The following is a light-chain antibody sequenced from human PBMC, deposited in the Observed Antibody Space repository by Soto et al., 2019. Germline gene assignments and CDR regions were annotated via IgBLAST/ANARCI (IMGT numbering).Light chain of an antibody. J-gene: IGKJ3*01. Sequence: DILMTQSPPSLSASVGDRITITCQASQDISRYLNWYQQKPGKAPQLLIYDASKLQTGVPSRFSGGGSGTDFTFTITSLRPEDIATYYCQQYDIFPFTFGPGTKVDIK. CDR2: DAS. CDR3: QQYDIFPFT. V-gene: IGKV1-33*01. CDR1: QDISRY.